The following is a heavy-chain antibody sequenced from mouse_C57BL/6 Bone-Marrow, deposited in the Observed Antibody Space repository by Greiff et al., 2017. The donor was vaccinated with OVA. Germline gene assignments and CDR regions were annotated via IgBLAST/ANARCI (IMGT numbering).Heavy chain of an antibody. V-gene: IGHV1-66*01. CDR3: AGYYGSPHFDY. CDR1: GYSFTSYY. Sequence: VQLVESGPELVKPGASVKISCKASGYSFTSYYIHWVKQRPGQGLEWIGWIYPGSGNTKYNEKFKGKATLTADTSSSTAYMQLSSLTSEDSAVYYCAGYYGSPHFDYWGQGTTLTVSS. J-gene: IGHJ2*01. CDR2: IYPGSGNT. D-gene: IGHD1-1*01.